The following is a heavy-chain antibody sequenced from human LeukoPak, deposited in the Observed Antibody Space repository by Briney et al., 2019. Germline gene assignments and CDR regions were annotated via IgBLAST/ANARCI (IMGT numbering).Heavy chain of an antibody. CDR2: TYYSGIT. Sequence: SETLSLTCSVSGGSISSTAYYWGWIRQPPGKGLEWIGSTYYSGITYYNPSLKSRVTISLDTSRNQFSLKLNSVTAEETAVYYCTRRRGDGDYRPDYWGQGTLVTVSS. V-gene: IGHV4-39*01. CDR3: TRRRGDGDYRPDY. D-gene: IGHD4-17*01. CDR1: GGSISSTAYY. J-gene: IGHJ4*02.